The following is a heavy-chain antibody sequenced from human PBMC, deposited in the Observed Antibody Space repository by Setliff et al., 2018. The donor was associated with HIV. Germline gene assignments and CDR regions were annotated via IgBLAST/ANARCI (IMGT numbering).Heavy chain of an antibody. Sequence: KTSETLSLTCSVSGVSITTDGYYWSWIRHYPGKGLEWIGYMYHSGGTYYNVSLARRLIMSLDPSKNQFSLKLNSMTAADTAMYYCAGGRYFRDIRDSRFDFWGQGMLVTVSS. CDR2: MYHSGGT. J-gene: IGHJ4*02. D-gene: IGHD3-9*01. V-gene: IGHV4-31*03. CDR3: AGGRYFRDIRDSRFDF. CDR1: GVSITTDGYY.